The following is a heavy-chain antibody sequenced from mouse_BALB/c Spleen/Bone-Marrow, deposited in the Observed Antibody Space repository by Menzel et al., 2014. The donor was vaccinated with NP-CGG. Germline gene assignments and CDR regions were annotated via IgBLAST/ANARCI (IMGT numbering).Heavy chain of an antibody. CDR3: ARLGYYGGFAY. D-gene: IGHD2-3*01. CDR2: INPDSRTI. J-gene: IGHJ3*01. V-gene: IGHV4-1*02. Sequence: EVKVVESGGGLVQPGRSLKISCAASGFDFSGFRMGWVRLAPGKGLEWIGEINPDSRTINYSPFLKDRFIISRDNAKNTLYLYMSKVRSEDTALYYCARLGYYGGFAYWGQGTLVTVSA. CDR1: GFDFSGFR.